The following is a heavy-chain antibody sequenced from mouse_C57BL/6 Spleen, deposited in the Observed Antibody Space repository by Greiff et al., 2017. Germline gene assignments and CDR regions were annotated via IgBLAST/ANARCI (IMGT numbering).Heavy chain of an antibody. D-gene: IGHD2-5*01. J-gene: IGHJ3*01. Sequence: QVQLQQPGAELVRPGSSVKLSCKASGYTFTSYWMHWVKQRPIQGLEWIGNIDPSDSETHYNQKFKDKATLTVDKSASTAYMQLSSLTSEDSAVYYCASYYSNYPFAYWGQGTLGTVSA. CDR3: ASYYSNYPFAY. CDR2: IDPSDSET. CDR1: GYTFTSYW. V-gene: IGHV1-52*01.